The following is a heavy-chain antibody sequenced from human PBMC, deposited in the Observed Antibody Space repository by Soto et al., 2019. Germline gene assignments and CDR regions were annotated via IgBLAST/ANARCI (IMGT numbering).Heavy chain of an antibody. CDR3: AVAVAGPTAIGY. J-gene: IGHJ4*02. CDR1: GFTFSSYW. D-gene: IGHD6-19*01. Sequence: EVQLVESGGGLVQPGGSLRLSCAASGFTFSSYWMHWVRQAPGKGLVWVSRINSDGSRTSYADSVKGRFTISRDNAKNTLYPQMNSLRAEDTAVYYSAVAVAGPTAIGYWGQGPLVTVSS. V-gene: IGHV3-74*01. CDR2: INSDGSRT.